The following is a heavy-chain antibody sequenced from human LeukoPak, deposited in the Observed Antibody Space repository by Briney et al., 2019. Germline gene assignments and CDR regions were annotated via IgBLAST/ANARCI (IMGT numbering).Heavy chain of an antibody. CDR3: ARNGYSYGYGFDY. Sequence: SETLSLTCTVSGGSISSGGYYWSWIRQHPAKGLEWIGYIYYSGSTYYNPSLKSRVTISVDTSKNQFSLKLSSVTAADTAVYYCARNGYSYGYGFDYWGQGTLVTVSS. V-gene: IGHV4-31*03. D-gene: IGHD5-18*01. J-gene: IGHJ4*02. CDR2: IYYSGST. CDR1: GGSISSGGYY.